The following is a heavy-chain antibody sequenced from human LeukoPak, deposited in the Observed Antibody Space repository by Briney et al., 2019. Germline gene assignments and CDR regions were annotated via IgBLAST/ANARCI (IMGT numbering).Heavy chain of an antibody. Sequence: GGCLRLSCAASGFTFSSYWMSWVRQAPGKGLEWVANIKQDGSEKYYVDSVKGRFTISRDNAKNSLYLQMSSLRAEDTAVYYCARDTNTVTYYYYMDVWGKGTTVTVSS. V-gene: IGHV3-7*01. CDR1: GFTFSSYW. CDR3: ARDTNTVTYYYYMDV. J-gene: IGHJ6*03. D-gene: IGHD4-11*01. CDR2: IKQDGSEK.